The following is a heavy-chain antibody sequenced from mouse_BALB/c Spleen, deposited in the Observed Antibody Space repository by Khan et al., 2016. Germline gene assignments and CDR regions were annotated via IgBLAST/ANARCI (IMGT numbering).Heavy chain of an antibody. J-gene: IGHJ2*01. Sequence: EVQLQESGPGLVKPSQSLSLTCSVTGYSITSGYYWNWIRQFPGNKLEWMGYISYDGSNNYNPSLKNRFSITRDTSKNQFFLKLNSVTTEDTATYYCAVYDGYYGLFAYWGQGTTLTVSS. CDR2: ISYDGSN. CDR1: GYSITSGYY. CDR3: AVYDGYYGLFAY. V-gene: IGHV3-6*02. D-gene: IGHD2-3*01.